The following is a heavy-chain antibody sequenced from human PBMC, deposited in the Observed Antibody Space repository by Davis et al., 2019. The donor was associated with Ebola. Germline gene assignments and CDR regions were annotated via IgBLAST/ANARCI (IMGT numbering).Heavy chain of an antibody. CDR1: GGYISGNTYY. CDR3: AASYGMDV. CDR2: IFYTGST. V-gene: IGHV4-39*02. Sequence: SETLSLTCSVSGGYISGNTYYWGWIRQPPGKGLEWIGSIFYTGSTYYNTSLKSRVSIFVDMSNNLFTLNLNSVTAADTAVYYCAASYGMDVWGQGTTVTVSS. J-gene: IGHJ6*02.